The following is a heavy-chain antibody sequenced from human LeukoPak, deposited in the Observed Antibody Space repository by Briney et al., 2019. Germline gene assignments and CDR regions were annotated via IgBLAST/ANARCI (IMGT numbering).Heavy chain of an antibody. Sequence: GGSLRLSCAASGFTFSSYGMHWVRQAPGKGLEWVAFLRYDGSNKYYADSVKGRFTISRDNSKNTLYLQMNSLRAEDTAVYYCARVSGSYALYYFDYWGQGTLVTVSS. CDR3: ARVSGSYALYYFDY. CDR1: GFTFSSYG. J-gene: IGHJ4*02. CDR2: LRYDGSNK. V-gene: IGHV3-30*02. D-gene: IGHD1-26*01.